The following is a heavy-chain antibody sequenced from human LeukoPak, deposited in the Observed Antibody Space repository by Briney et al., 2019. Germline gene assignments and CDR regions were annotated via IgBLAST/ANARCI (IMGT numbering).Heavy chain of an antibody. D-gene: IGHD3-22*01. J-gene: IGHJ4*02. CDR1: GFTFSSYG. CDR2: IWYDGSNK. CDR3: ARDDKPDKIFDY. V-gene: IGHV3-33*01. Sequence: GGSLRLSCAASGFTFSSYGMHWVRQAPGKGLEWVAVIWYDGSNKYYADSVKGRFTISRDNSKNTLYLQMNSLGAEDTAVYYSARDDKPDKIFDYWGQGTLVTVSS.